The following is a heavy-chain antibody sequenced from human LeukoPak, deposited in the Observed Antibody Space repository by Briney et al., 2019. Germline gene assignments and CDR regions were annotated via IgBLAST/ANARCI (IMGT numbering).Heavy chain of an antibody. V-gene: IGHV3-23*01. CDR1: GFTFSSYA. J-gene: IGHJ6*03. D-gene: IGHD1-7*01. CDR3: ATTNNWNYVGYYYYYMDV. CDR2: ISGSGGST. Sequence: GSLRLSCAASGFTFSSYAMSWVRQAPGKGLEWVSAISGSGGSTYYADSVKGRFTISRDNSKNTLYLQMNSLRAEDTAVYYCATTNNWNYVGYYYYYMDVWGKGTTVTVSS.